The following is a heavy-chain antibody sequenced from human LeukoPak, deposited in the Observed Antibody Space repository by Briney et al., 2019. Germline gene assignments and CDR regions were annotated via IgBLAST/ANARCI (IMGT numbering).Heavy chain of an antibody. CDR3: ARVDGVEYCSSTSCYFVYYFDY. V-gene: IGHV1-18*01. CDR1: GHTFTSYG. Sequence: ASVKVSCKASGHTFTSYGISWVRQAPGQGLEWMGWISAYNGNTNYAQKLQGRVTMTTDTSTSTAYMELRSLRSDGTAVYYCARVDGVEYCSSTSCYFVYYFDYWGQGTLVTVSS. D-gene: IGHD2-2*01. CDR2: ISAYNGNT. J-gene: IGHJ4*02.